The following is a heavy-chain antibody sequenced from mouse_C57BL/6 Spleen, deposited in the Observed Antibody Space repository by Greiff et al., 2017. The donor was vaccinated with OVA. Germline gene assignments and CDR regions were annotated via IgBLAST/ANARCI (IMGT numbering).Heavy chain of an antibody. CDR1: GYTFTSYW. Sequence: QVQLQQPGAELVKPGASVKMSCKASGYTFTSYWITWVKQRPGQGLEWIGDIYPGSGSTNYNEKFKSKATLTVDTSSSTAYMQLRSLTSEDSAVYYCARSGYYGSSYFFDYWGQGTTLTVSS. D-gene: IGHD1-1*01. J-gene: IGHJ2*01. CDR2: IYPGSGST. CDR3: ARSGYYGSSYFFDY. V-gene: IGHV1-55*01.